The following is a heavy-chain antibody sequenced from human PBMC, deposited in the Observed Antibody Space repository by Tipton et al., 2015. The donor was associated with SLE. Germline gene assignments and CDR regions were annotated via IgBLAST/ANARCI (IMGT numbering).Heavy chain of an antibody. J-gene: IGHJ4*02. D-gene: IGHD3-3*01. Sequence: GSLRLSCAASGFTFSRYDMHWVRQVTGRGLEWISAITGSGDRTYYKDSVKGRFTISRDNSKDPLYLQMNALRAEDTAVYYCARSPVDYWNGYSAWGQGTLVAVSS. CDR2: ITGSGDRT. CDR1: GFTFSRYD. V-gene: IGHV3-23*01. CDR3: ARSPVDYWNGYSA.